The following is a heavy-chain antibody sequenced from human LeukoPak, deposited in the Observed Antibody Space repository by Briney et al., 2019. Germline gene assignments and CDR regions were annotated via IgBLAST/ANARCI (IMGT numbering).Heavy chain of an antibody. CDR1: GFTFSTYD. J-gene: IGHJ6*03. D-gene: IGHD6-13*01. V-gene: IGHV3-21*01. CDR3: ARGRAATASSYYMDV. Sequence: SGGSLRLSCAASGFTFSTYDINWVRQAPGKGLEWVASISNTGTYIDYADSVKGRFTISRENAKNSLFLQMNSLRAEDTAVYHCARGRAATASSYYMDVWRKGTTVTVSS. CDR2: ISNTGTYI.